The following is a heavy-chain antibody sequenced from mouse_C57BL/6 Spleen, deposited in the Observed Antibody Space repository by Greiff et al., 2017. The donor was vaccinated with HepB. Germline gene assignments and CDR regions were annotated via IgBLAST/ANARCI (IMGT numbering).Heavy chain of an antibody. CDR2: IWGVGST. J-gene: IGHJ3*01. CDR3: ASSYGYDGAWFAY. D-gene: IGHD2-2*01. V-gene: IGHV2-6*01. Sequence: QVQLQQSGPGLVAPSQSLSITCTVSGFSLTSYGVDWVRQSPGKGLEWLGVIWGVGSTNYNSALKSRLSISKDNSKSQVFLKMNSLQTDDTAMYYCASSYGYDGAWFAYWGQGTLVTVSA. CDR1: GFSLTSYG.